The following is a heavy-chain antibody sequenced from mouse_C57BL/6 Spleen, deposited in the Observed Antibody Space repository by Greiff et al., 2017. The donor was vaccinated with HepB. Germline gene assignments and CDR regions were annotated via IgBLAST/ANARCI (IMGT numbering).Heavy chain of an antibody. V-gene: IGHV1-55*01. CDR2: IYPGSGST. CDR3: ARYYGSSLAWFAY. Sequence: QVQLQQPGAELVKPGASVKMSCKASGYTFTSYWITWVKQRPGQGLEWIGDIYPGSGSTNYNEKFKSKATLIVDTSSSTAYMQLSSLTSEDSAVYYCARYYGSSLAWFAYWGQGTLVTVSA. D-gene: IGHD1-1*01. CDR1: GYTFTSYW. J-gene: IGHJ3*01.